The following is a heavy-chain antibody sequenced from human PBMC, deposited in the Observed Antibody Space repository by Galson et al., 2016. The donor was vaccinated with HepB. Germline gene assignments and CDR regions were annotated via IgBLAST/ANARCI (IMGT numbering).Heavy chain of an antibody. Sequence: SVKASCKASGYTLTDYYMHWVRKAPGQGLEWMGWINPNSGGTNYAQKFQGRVTMTTDTSTGTAYMELWNLRSDDTALYYCARVLGGYDFYPWGQGTLVTVAS. CDR3: ARVLGGYDFYP. J-gene: IGHJ5*02. V-gene: IGHV1-2*02. D-gene: IGHD5-12*01. CDR1: GYTLTDYY. CDR2: INPNSGGT.